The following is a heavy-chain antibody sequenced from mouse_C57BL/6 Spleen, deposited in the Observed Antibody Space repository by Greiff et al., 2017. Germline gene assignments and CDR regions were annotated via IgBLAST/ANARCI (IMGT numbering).Heavy chain of an antibody. CDR1: GYTFTSYW. Sequence: VQLQQPGAELVRPGSSVKLSCKASGYTFTSYWMDWVKQRPGQGLEWIGNIYPSDSETHYNQKFKDKATLTVDKSSSTAYMQLSSLTSVDSAVXYCARRRLGRFAYWGQGTLVTVSA. V-gene: IGHV1-61*01. CDR2: IYPSDSET. CDR3: ARRRLGRFAY. D-gene: IGHD4-1*01. J-gene: IGHJ3*01.